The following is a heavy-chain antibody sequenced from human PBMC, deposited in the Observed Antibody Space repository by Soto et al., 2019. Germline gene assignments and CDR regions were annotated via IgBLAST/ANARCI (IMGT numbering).Heavy chain of an antibody. CDR1: GFTFSSHE. CDR2: ISSSGSPI. V-gene: IGHV3-48*03. D-gene: IGHD2-2*02. CDR3: VRSWGVYCSSTRCYSPWLDP. Sequence: GGSLRLSCVASGFTFSSHEMNWVRQAPGKGLEWVSYISSSGSPIDYAGSVRGRFTISRDNAKNSVILQMNSLRVEDTAVYYCVRSWGVYCSSTRCYSPWLDPWGQGTLVTVSS. J-gene: IGHJ5*02.